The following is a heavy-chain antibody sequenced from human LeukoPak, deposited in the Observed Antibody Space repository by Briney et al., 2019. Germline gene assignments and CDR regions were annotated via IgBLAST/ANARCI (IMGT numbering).Heavy chain of an antibody. D-gene: IGHD2-2*01. Sequence: ASVKVSCRTSRSTFTDYYMHWVRQAPGQGLEWMGRINPNSGGTNYAQNFQGRVTMTRDTSITTAYMELSRLRSDDTAVYYCARGLPTASYYYVDVWGKGTTVTVSS. CDR3: ARGLPTASYYYVDV. CDR1: RSTFTDYY. CDR2: INPNSGGT. J-gene: IGHJ6*03. V-gene: IGHV1-2*06.